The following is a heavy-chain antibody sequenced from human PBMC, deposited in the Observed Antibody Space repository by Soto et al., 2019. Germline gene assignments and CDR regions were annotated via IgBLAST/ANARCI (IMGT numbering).Heavy chain of an antibody. J-gene: IGHJ4*02. V-gene: IGHV3-53*01. Sequence: EVQLVESGGGLIQPGGSLRLSCAASGFTVSSNYMSWVHQAPGKGLEWVSVIYSGGSTYYADSVKGRFTISRDNSKNTLYLQMNSLRAEDTAVYYCATTSGYYYGGFDYWGQGTLVTVSS. CDR2: IYSGGST. CDR1: GFTVSSNY. CDR3: ATTSGYYYGGFDY. D-gene: IGHD3-22*01.